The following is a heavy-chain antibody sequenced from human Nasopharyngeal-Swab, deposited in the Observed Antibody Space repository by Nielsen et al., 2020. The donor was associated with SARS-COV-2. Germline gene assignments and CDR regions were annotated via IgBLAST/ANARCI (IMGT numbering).Heavy chain of an antibody. CDR2: ILVNRYT. J-gene: IGHJ4*02. CDR1: GGSITSSRHR. V-gene: IGHV4-39*02. CDR3: ARLDPFGSEDK. Sequence: SETLSLTCTVSGGSITSSRHRWGWIRQPPGKGLEWIGQILVNRYTEYHPSVRGRITVYADTSENSFSLRLSSVTAADTAVHYCARLDPFGSEDKWGQGTLVTVSS. D-gene: IGHD3-3*01.